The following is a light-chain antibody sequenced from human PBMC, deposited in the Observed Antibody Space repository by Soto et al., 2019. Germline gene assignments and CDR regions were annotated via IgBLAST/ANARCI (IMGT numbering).Light chain of an antibody. CDR1: RSNIGSGA. J-gene: IGLJ3*02. CDR3: AAWDGSLNGWV. Sequence: SVLTQPPSASGTPGQRVTISCSGSRSNIGSGAVNWYQQLPGTAPKLLIYSNNQRPSGVPDRFSGSKSGTSASLAISGLQSEDETDYYCAAWDGSLNGWVFGGGTQLTVL. CDR2: SNN. V-gene: IGLV1-44*01.